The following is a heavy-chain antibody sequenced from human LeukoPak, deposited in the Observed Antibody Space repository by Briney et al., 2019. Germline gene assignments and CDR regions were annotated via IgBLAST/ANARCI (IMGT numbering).Heavy chain of an antibody. Sequence: ASVKVSCKASGYTFTGYYMHWVRQAPGQGLEWMGWINPNSGGTNYAQKFQGRVTMTGDTSISTAYMELSRLRSDDTAVYYCARWTYYYGGGDYWGQGSLVTVSS. D-gene: IGHD3-10*01. CDR1: GYTFTGYY. J-gene: IGHJ4*02. V-gene: IGHV1-2*02. CDR3: ARWTYYYGGGDY. CDR2: INPNSGGT.